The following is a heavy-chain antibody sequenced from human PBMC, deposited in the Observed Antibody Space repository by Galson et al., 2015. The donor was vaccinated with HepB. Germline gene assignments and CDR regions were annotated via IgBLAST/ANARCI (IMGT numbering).Heavy chain of an antibody. CDR3: AKGRRIAAAGTFGVDY. D-gene: IGHD6-13*01. CDR1: GFTFSSYG. V-gene: IGHV3-30*18. CDR2: ISYDGSNK. J-gene: IGHJ4*02. Sequence: SLRLSCAASGFTFSSYGMHWVRQAPGKGLEWVAVISYDGSNKYYADSVKGRFTISRDNSKNTLYLQMNSLRAEDTAVYYCAKGRRIAAAGTFGVDYWGQGTLVTVSS.